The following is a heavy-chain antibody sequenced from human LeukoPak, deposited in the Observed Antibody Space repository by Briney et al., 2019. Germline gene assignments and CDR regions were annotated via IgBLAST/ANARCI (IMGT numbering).Heavy chain of an antibody. Sequence: SETLSLTCTVSGVSISTYYWSWIRQSPGKGLEWIGYNYYSGSTIYNPSLKSRVTISVDTSKNQFSLNLSSVTAADTAVYYCARVGSGSFDYWGQGTLVTVSS. CDR2: NYYSGST. CDR3: ARVGSGSFDY. CDR1: GVSISTYY. D-gene: IGHD3-10*01. J-gene: IGHJ4*02. V-gene: IGHV4-59*01.